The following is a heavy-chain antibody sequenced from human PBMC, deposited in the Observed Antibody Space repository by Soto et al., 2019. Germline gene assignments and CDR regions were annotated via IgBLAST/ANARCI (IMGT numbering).Heavy chain of an antibody. Sequence: RSQTLSLTCAISGDSVSSNSAAWNWIRQSPSRGLEWLGRTYYRSKWYNDYAVSVKSRITINPDTSKNQFSLQLNSVTPEDTAVYYCARESPPTYYYGSGSYYKNAFDIWGQGTMVTVSS. CDR1: GDSVSSNSAA. CDR3: ARESPPTYYYGSGSYYKNAFDI. CDR2: TYYRSKWYN. D-gene: IGHD3-10*01. J-gene: IGHJ3*02. V-gene: IGHV6-1*01.